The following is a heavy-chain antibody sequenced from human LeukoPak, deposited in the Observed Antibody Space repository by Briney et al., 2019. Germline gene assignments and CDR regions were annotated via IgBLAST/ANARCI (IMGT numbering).Heavy chain of an antibody. CDR3: APYYYDSSGYYYEDF. V-gene: IGHV3-7*01. CDR1: GFTLSSYW. CDR2: IKQDGSEK. D-gene: IGHD3-22*01. Sequence: GVSVRLSCAACGFTLSSYWMSWVRQAPGKGLEWVANIKQDGSEKYYVDSVKGRFTIPRDNAKNSLYLQMNCLRAEDTAVSDCAPYYYDSSGYYYEDFWGQGTLVTVSS. J-gene: IGHJ4*02.